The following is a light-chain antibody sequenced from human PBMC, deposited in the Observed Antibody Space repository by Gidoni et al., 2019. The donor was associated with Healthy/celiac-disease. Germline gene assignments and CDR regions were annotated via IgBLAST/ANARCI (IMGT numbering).Light chain of an antibody. Sequence: AIQMTQSPSSLSASVGDRVTITCRASQGIGNDLGWYQQKPGRAPKLLIYAASSLHSGVPSRFSGSGSGTDFTFTISSLQPEDFATYYCLQDYNYPRTFGQGTKVEIK. CDR1: QGIGND. J-gene: IGKJ1*01. CDR2: AAS. CDR3: LQDYNYPRT. V-gene: IGKV1-6*01.